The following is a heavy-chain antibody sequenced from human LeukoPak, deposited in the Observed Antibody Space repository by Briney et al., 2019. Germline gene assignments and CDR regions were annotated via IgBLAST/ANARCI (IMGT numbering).Heavy chain of an antibody. Sequence: PSETLSLTCSVSGGSISSYHWSWVRQPPGKGLEWIAYIYNIGSTNYNPSLRSRVTISLDTSKNQFSLKLTSVTAADTAVYYCARGGAYSSSWYGGAFDIWGQGTMVTVSS. CDR1: GGSISSYH. D-gene: IGHD6-13*01. V-gene: IGHV4-59*01. CDR2: IYNIGST. CDR3: ARGGAYSSSWYGGAFDI. J-gene: IGHJ3*02.